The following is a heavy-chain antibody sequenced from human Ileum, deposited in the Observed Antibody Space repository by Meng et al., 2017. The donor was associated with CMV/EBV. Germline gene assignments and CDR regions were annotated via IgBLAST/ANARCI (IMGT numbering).Heavy chain of an antibody. CDR3: TRGIVGSSSGDWFDP. V-gene: IGHV3-49*04. J-gene: IGHJ5*02. D-gene: IGHD6-6*01. CDR2: ITSKAYGGTT. Sequence: GGSLRLSCAASGFTFSNAWMSWVRQAPGKGLEWVGFITSKAYGGTTEYAASVKGRFTVSRDDSKSIAYLQMNSLKTEDTAVYYCTRGIVGSSSGDWFDPWGQGTLVTVSS. CDR1: GFTFSNAW.